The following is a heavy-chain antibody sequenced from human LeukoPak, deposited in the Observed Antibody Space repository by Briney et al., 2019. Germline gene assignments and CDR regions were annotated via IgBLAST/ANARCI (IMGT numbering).Heavy chain of an antibody. CDR2: ITSSSSYI. CDR3: ARHRTASDY. D-gene: IGHD3-16*02. CDR1: GFTFSTYS. V-gene: IGHV3-21*01. J-gene: IGHJ4*02. Sequence: GGSLRLSCAASGFTFSTYSMTWVRQAPGKGLEWVSSITSSSSYIYYADSVKGRFTISSDNAKSSLYLQMNSLRAEDTALYYCARHRTASDYWGQGTLVTVSS.